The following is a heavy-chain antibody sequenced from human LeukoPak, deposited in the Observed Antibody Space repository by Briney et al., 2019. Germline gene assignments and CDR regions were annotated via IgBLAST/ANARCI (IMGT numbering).Heavy chain of an antibody. J-gene: IGHJ4*02. V-gene: IGHV4-59*01. CDR2: IYYSGST. D-gene: IGHD4-23*01. CDR1: GGSISSYY. CDR3: ARATVVTPSPGY. Sequence: SETLSLTCTVSGGSISSYYWSWIRQPPGKGLEWIGYIYYSGSTNYNPSLKSRVTISVDTSKNQFSLKLSSVTAADTAVYYCARATVVTPSPGYWGQGTLVTVSS.